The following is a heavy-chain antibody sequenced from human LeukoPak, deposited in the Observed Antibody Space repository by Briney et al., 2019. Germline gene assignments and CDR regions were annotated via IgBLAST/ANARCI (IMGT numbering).Heavy chain of an antibody. CDR3: AKDLPNYDILTGYTYYYYYGMDV. CDR2: ISYDGSNK. CDR1: GFTFSSYG. V-gene: IGHV3-30*18. J-gene: IGHJ6*02. Sequence: TGESLRLSCAASGFTFSSYGMHWVRKAPGKGLEWVAVISYDGSNKYYADSVKGRFTISRDNSKNTLYLQMNSLRAEDTAVYYCAKDLPNYDILTGYTYYYYYGMDVWGQGTTVTVSS. D-gene: IGHD3-9*01.